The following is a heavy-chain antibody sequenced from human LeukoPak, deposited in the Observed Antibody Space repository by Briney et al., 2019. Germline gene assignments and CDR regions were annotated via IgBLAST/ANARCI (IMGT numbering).Heavy chain of an antibody. Sequence: SETLSLTCTVSGGSISSSNYYWGWIRQPPGKGLEWIGSIYYSGSTYYNPSLKSRVTISVDTSKNQFSLKLSSVTAADTAVYYCARHQGFDCSSTSCLYYFDYWGQGTLVTVSS. CDR1: GGSISSSNYY. CDR3: ARHQGFDCSSTSCLYYFDY. J-gene: IGHJ4*02. CDR2: IYYSGST. V-gene: IGHV4-39*01. D-gene: IGHD2-2*01.